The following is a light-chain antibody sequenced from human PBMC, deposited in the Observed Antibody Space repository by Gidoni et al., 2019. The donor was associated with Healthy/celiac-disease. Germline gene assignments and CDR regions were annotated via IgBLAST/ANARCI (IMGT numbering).Light chain of an antibody. Sequence: DIVMSQSPLSLPVTPGEPASISCRSSQSLLHSNRYNYFDWYLQKPGQSPQLLIYLGSNRSSGVPDRFSGSGAGTDFTLKISRVEAEDVGVYYCMQALQTPLLTFGGGTKVEIK. V-gene: IGKV2-28*01. CDR3: MQALQTPLLT. CDR2: LGS. CDR1: QSLLHSNRYNY. J-gene: IGKJ4*01.